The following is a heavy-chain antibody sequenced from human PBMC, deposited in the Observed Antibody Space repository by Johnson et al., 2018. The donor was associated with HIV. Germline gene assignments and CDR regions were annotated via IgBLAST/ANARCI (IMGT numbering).Heavy chain of an antibody. V-gene: IGHV3-33*08. CDR3: ARAGRSGDGYNSNAFDI. D-gene: IGHD5-24*01. J-gene: IGHJ3*02. CDR2: IWYDGSNK. Sequence: QVQLVESGGGLVKPGGSLRLSCAASGFTFSSYGMHWVRQAPGKGLEWVAVIWYDGSNKNYADSVKGRFTISRDNSKNTLYLQMNSLRAEDTAVNYCARAGRSGDGYNSNAFDIWGQGTMVTVSS. CDR1: GFTFSSYG.